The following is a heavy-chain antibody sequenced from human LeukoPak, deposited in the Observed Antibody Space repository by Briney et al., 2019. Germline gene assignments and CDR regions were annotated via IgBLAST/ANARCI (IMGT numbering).Heavy chain of an antibody. CDR3: ARRWLPDY. CDR1: GGSISSSSYY. V-gene: IGHV4-39*01. Sequence: PSETLSLTCTVSGGSISSSSYYWGWIRRPPGKGLEWIGSIYYSGSTYYNPSLKSRVTISVDTSKNQFPLKLSSVTAADTAVYYCARRWLPDYWGQGTLVTVSS. J-gene: IGHJ4*02. CDR2: IYYSGST. D-gene: IGHD5-12*01.